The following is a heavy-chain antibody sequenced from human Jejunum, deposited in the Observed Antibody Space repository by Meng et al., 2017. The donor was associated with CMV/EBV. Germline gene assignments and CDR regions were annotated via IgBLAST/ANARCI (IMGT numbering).Heavy chain of an antibody. CDR2: FDPEDGET. D-gene: IGHD6-25*01. Sequence: CKVSGHSVTEISMHWVRQAPGKGLEWMGGFDPEDGETIYAQKFQGRVTMTEDTSTGTAYMELRGLRSDDTAVYFCARGLIAALFDYWGQGTLVTVSS. V-gene: IGHV1-24*01. J-gene: IGHJ4*02. CDR1: GHSVTEIS. CDR3: ARGLIAALFDY.